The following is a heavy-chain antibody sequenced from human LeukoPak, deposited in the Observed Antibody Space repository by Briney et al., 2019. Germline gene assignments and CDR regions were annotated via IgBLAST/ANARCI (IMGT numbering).Heavy chain of an antibody. CDR1: GASISSYY. J-gene: IGHJ4*02. CDR3: AKGGHSSGWYHDY. CDR2: IYYSGST. D-gene: IGHD6-19*01. V-gene: IGHV4-59*01. Sequence: SETLSLTCTVSGASISSYYWSWIRQPPGRGLEWIGYIYYSGSTNYNPSLKSRITISVDTSKNQFSLKLSSVTAADTAAYYCAKGGHSSGWYHDYWGQGTLVTVSS.